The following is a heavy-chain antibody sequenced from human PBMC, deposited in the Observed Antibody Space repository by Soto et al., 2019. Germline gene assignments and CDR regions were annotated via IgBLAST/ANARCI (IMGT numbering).Heavy chain of an antibody. J-gene: IGHJ4*02. D-gene: IGHD7-27*01. Sequence: SETLSLTCTVSGGSVNSGSYYWSWIRQPPGKGLEWIGYIYYTGSTNYNPSLKSRVSISVDTSKNQFSLKLSSVTAADTAVYYCAKNWNWGSLVHWGQGTLVTVSS. CDR3: AKNWNWGSLVH. V-gene: IGHV4-61*01. CDR2: IYYTGST. CDR1: GGSVNSGSYY.